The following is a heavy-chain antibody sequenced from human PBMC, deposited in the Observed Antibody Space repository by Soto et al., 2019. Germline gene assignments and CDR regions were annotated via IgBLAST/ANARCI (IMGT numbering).Heavy chain of an antibody. D-gene: IGHD6-19*01. J-gene: IGHJ5*02. CDR3: ARLVADYVDP. V-gene: IGHV5-51*01. CDR2: IYPGDSDT. Sequence: GESLKISCKGAGYSFTNYWISWVRQMPGKGLEWMGMIYPGDSDTKCSPSFQGQVTISVDKSISTAYLQWSSLKASDTAMYYCARLVADYVDPWGQGTLVTVSS. CDR1: GYSFTNYW.